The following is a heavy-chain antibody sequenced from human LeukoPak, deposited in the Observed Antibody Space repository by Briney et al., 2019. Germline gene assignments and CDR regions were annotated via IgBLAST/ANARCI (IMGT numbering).Heavy chain of an antibody. J-gene: IGHJ6*02. CDR1: GGSISSSSYY. CDR3: ARGLSGYYTNYGMDV. CDR2: IYYSGST. D-gene: IGHD3-9*01. V-gene: IGHV4-39*07. Sequence: PSETLSLTCTVSGGSISSSSYYWGWIRQPPGKGLEWIGSIYYSGSTNYNPSLKSRVTISVDTSKNQFSLKLSSVTAADTAVYYCARGLSGYYTNYGMDVWGQGTTVTVSS.